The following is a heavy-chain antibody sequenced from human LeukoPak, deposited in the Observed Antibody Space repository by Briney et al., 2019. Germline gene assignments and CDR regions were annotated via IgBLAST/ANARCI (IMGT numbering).Heavy chain of an antibody. V-gene: IGHV4-59*01. D-gene: IGHD4-17*01. J-gene: IGHJ4*02. Sequence: SETLSLTCTVSGGSISSYYWSWIRQPPGKGLEWIGYIYYSGSTNYNPSLKSRVTISVNTSKNQFSLKLSSVTAADTAVYYCARVGDYGDYWGQGTLVTVSS. CDR3: ARVGDYGDY. CDR2: IYYSGST. CDR1: GGSISSYY.